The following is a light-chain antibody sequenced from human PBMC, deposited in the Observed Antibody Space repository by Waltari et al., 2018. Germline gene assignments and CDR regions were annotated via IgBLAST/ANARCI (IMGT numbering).Light chain of an antibody. CDR3: QQYNSYSLLT. V-gene: IGKV1-5*03. Sequence: SASVGDRFTITCRASQSISNWLAWYQQKPGKAPKLLIYKASTLESGVPSRFSGSGSGTEFTLTISSLQPDDFATYYCQQYNSYSLLTFGGGTKVEIK. CDR2: KAS. CDR1: QSISNW. J-gene: IGKJ4*01.